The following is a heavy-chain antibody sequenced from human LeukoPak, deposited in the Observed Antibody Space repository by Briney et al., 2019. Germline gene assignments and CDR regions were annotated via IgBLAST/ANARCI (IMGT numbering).Heavy chain of an antibody. CDR1: GGTFSSYA. Sequence: ASVKVSCXASGGTFSSYAISWVRQAPGQGLEWMGRIIPIFGTANYAQKFQGRVTITTDESTSTAYMELSSLRSEDTAVYYCARVFSQWEPQGAFDIWGQGTMVTVSS. CDR2: IIPIFGTA. D-gene: IGHD1-26*01. CDR3: ARVFSQWEPQGAFDI. V-gene: IGHV1-69*05. J-gene: IGHJ3*02.